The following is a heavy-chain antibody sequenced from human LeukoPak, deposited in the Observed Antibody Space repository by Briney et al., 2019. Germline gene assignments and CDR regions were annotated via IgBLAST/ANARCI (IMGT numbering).Heavy chain of an antibody. Sequence: SETLSLTCTVSGGSLSSYYWSWIRQPPGKGLEWIGYIYSRGLTRGSTSYNPSLKSRVTISVDTSKNQFSLKLSSVTAAGTAVYYCARGRHNILTGYSTENYWGQGTLVTVSS. J-gene: IGHJ4*02. CDR2: IYSRGLTRGST. CDR1: GGSLSSYY. D-gene: IGHD3-9*01. CDR3: ARGRHNILTGYSTENY. V-gene: IGHV4-59*12.